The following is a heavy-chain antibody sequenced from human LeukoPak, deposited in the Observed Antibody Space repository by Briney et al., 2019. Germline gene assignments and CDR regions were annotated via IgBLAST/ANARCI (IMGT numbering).Heavy chain of an antibody. CDR3: ARDRSWGGWAYYFDY. D-gene: IGHD5-12*01. Sequence: SQALSLTCTVSGGSISSGDYYWSWIRQPPGKGLEWIGYIYYSGSTYYNPSLKSRVTISVDTSKNQFSLKPSSVTAADTAVYYCARDRSWGGWAYYFDYWGQGTLVTVSS. CDR2: IYYSGST. CDR1: GGSISSGDYY. J-gene: IGHJ4*02. V-gene: IGHV4-30-4*08.